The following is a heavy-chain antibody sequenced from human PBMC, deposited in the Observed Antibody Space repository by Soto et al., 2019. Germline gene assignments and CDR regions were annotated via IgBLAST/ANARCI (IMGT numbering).Heavy chain of an antibody. CDR3: AKGEGYCGTSGCFGYFAY. CDR1: GFTFSGHT. Sequence: EVQLLESGGGLVQPGGTLRLSCAASGFTFSGHTMSWVRQGPGKGLEWVSGVMGGGGGTYYADSVKGRFTISRDNSKNNLYLQMDSLRAEDTAVYYCAKGEGYCGTSGCFGYFAYWGQGTLVTVSS. V-gene: IGHV3-23*01. CDR2: VMGGGGGT. D-gene: IGHD2-2*01. J-gene: IGHJ4*02.